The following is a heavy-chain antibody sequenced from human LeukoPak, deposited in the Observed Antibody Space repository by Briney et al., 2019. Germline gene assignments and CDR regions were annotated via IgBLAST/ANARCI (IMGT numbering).Heavy chain of an antibody. CDR3: ARVLGYNWNFDLVSFDY. CDR2: INAGSGNT. V-gene: IGHV1-3*01. J-gene: IGHJ4*02. CDR1: GYTFTSYA. Sequence: ASVKVSCKASGYTFTSYAMHWVRQAPGQRLEWMGWINAGSGNTKYSQKFQGRVTITRDTSASTAYMELSRLRSDDTAVYYCARVLGYNWNFDLVSFDYWGQGTPVTVSS. D-gene: IGHD1-7*01.